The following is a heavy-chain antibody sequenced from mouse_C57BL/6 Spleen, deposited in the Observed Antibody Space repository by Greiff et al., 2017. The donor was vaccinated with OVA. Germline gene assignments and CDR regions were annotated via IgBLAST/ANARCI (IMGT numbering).Heavy chain of an antibody. CDR3: ARMDMSTTFLDY. D-gene: IGHD2-4*01. J-gene: IGHJ2*01. CDR2: IDPSDSET. CDR1: GYTFTSYW. V-gene: IGHV1-52*01. Sequence: QVQLQQPGAELVRPGSSVKLSCKASGYTFTSYWMHWVKQRPIQGLEWIGNIDPSDSETHYNQKFKDKATLTVDKSSSTAYMQLSSLTSEDSAVYYCARMDMSTTFLDYWGQGTTLTVSS.